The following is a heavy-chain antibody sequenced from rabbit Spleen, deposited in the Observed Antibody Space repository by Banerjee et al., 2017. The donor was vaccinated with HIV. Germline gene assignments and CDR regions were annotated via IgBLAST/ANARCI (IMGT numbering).Heavy chain of an antibody. D-gene: IGHD6-1*01. CDR3: ASAYSDVYFDL. CDR2: IYTTSKS. J-gene: IGHJ4*01. CDR1: GVSLHDKDV. Sequence: QSLEESGGGLVQPEGSLTLTCKASGVSLHDKDVMCWVRQAPGKGLEWIGYIYTTSKSYYANWANGRFTISKTSSTTVTLQMTSLTAADTATYFCASAYSDVYFDLWGPGTLVTVS. V-gene: IGHV1S40*01.